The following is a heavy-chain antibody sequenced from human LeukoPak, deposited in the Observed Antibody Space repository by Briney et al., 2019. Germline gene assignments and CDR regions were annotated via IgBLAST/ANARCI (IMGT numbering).Heavy chain of an antibody. D-gene: IGHD2-15*01. CDR1: GFTFSSHW. Sequence: PGGSLRLSCAASGFTFSSHWMSWVRQAPGKGLEWVANIKQDGSEKYYVDSVKGRFTISRDNAKNSLYLQMNSLRAEDTAVYYCARIPGSGGSWFDPWGQGTLVTVSS. CDR3: ARIPGSGGSWFDP. V-gene: IGHV3-7*01. J-gene: IGHJ5*02. CDR2: IKQDGSEK.